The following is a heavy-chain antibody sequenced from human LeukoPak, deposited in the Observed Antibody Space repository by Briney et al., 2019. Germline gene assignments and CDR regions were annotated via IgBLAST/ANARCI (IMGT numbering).Heavy chain of an antibody. V-gene: IGHV3-30*03. J-gene: IGHJ4*02. CDR3: ARGPYYYDSSTPL. CDR2: ISYDGSNK. CDR1: GFTFSSYS. Sequence: PGGSLRLSCAASGFTFSSYSMNWVRQAPGKGLEWVAVISYDGSNKYYADSVKGRFTISRDNSKNTLYLQMNSLRAEDTVVYYCARGPYYYDSSTPLWGQGTLVTVSS. D-gene: IGHD3-22*01.